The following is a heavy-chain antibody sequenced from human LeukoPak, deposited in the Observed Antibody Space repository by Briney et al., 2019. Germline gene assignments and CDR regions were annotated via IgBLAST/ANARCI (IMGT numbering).Heavy chain of an antibody. CDR1: GGSISSSSYY. D-gene: IGHD5-24*01. J-gene: IGHJ3*02. Sequence: SETLSLTCTVSGGSISSSSYYWGWIRQPPGKGLEWIGSIYYSGSTYYNPSLKSRVTISVDTSKNQFSLKLSSVTAADTAVYYCASTGVRDGYNFVVDAFDIWGQGTMVTVSS. CDR2: IYYSGST. CDR3: ASTGVRDGYNFVVDAFDI. V-gene: IGHV4-39*07.